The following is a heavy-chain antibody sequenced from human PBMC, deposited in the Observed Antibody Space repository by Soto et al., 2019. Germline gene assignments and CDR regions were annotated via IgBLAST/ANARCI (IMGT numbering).Heavy chain of an antibody. D-gene: IGHD2-21*01. J-gene: IGHJ6*02. Sequence: GGSLRLSCAASGFTFSSYGMHWVRQAPGKGLEWVAVIWYDGSNKYYADSVKGRFTISRDNSKNTLYLQMNSLRAEDTAVYYRPRDLHILSGECIYYYCYGMDVWGQVTTVTVSS. CDR3: PRDLHILSGECIYYYCYGMDV. CDR1: GFTFSSYG. V-gene: IGHV3-33*01. CDR2: IWYDGSNK.